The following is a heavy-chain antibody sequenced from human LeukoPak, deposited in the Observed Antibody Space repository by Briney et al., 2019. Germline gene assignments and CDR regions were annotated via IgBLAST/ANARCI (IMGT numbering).Heavy chain of an antibody. CDR1: GFTFSSYS. CDR3: ASLQRDSQGEPYAFDI. D-gene: IGHD3-16*01. CDR2: ISSSSSYI. V-gene: IGHV3-21*01. J-gene: IGHJ3*02. Sequence: GGSLRLSCAASGFTFSSYSMNWVRQAPGKGLEWVSSISSSSSYIYYADSVKGRFTISRDNAKNSLYLQMNSLRAEDTAVYYCASLQRDSQGEPYAFDIWGQGTMVTVSS.